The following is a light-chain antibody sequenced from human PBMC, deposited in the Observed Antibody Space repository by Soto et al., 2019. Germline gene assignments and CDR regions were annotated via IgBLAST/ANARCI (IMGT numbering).Light chain of an antibody. CDR1: QSVSSSY. V-gene: IGKV3-20*01. CDR3: QQYGSSPPYT. CDR2: GAS. J-gene: IGKJ2*01. Sequence: EIVLTQSPGTLSLSPGERATLSCRASQSVSSSYLAWYQQKPGQAPRLLIYGASSRATRIPDRFSGSGSGTDFTLTISRLEPEDFAVYYCQQYGSSPPYTVGQGTKLEIK.